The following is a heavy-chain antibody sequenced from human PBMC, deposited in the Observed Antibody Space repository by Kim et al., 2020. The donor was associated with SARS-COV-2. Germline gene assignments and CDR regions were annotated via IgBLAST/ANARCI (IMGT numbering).Heavy chain of an antibody. V-gene: IGHV4-61*01. D-gene: IGHD3-22*01. Sequence: SETLSLTCTVSGGSVSSGSYYWSWIRQPPGKGLEWIGYIYYSGSTNYNPSLKSRVTISVDTSKNQFSLKLSSVTAADTAVYYCARAADYYDSSGSYYYYGMNGWGQGTTVTVSS. J-gene: IGHJ6*02. CDR1: GGSVSSGSYY. CDR2: IYYSGST. CDR3: ARAADYYDSSGSYYYYGMNG.